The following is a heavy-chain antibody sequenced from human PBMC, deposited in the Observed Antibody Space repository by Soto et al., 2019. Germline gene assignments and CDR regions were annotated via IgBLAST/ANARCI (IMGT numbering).Heavy chain of an antibody. Sequence: ASVKVSCKDSGYTFTCYGICWVRQAPGQGLEWMGWISAYNGNTNYAQKLQGRVTMTTDTSTSTAYMELRSLRSDDTAVYYCARGFRGEQWLDFDYWGQGTLVTVSS. CDR2: ISAYNGNT. D-gene: IGHD6-19*01. J-gene: IGHJ4*02. CDR1: GYTFTCYG. V-gene: IGHV1-18*01. CDR3: ARGFRGEQWLDFDY.